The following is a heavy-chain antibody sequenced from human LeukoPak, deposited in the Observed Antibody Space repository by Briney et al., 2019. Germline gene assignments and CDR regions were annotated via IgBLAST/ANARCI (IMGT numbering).Heavy chain of an antibody. Sequence: GASVKVSCKASGYTFTGYYMHWVRQAPGQGLEWMGWINPSGGSTSYAQKFQGRVTMTRDTSTSTFYMELSSLRSEDTAVYYCAREDGSGSSFDYWGQGTLVTVSS. J-gene: IGHJ4*02. CDR2: INPSGGST. V-gene: IGHV1-46*03. D-gene: IGHD3-10*01. CDR3: AREDGSGSSFDY. CDR1: GYTFTGYY.